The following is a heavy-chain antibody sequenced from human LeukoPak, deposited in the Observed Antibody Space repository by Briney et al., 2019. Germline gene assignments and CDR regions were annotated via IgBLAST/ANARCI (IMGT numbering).Heavy chain of an antibody. V-gene: IGHV3-30-3*01. CDR3: ARWGEAHPGGFDY. CDR1: GFTFSSYA. Sequence: GGSLRLSCAASGFTFSSYAMHWVRQAPGKGLEWVAVISYDGSNKYYADSVKGRFTISRDNSKNTLYLQMNSLRAEDTAVYYCARWGEAHPGGFDYWGQGTLVTVSS. D-gene: IGHD2-21*01. J-gene: IGHJ4*02. CDR2: ISYDGSNK.